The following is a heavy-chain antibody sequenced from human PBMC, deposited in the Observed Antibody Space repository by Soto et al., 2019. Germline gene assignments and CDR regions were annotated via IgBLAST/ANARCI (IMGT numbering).Heavy chain of an antibody. D-gene: IGHD2-15*01. CDR1: GFTFSSYA. Sequence: QVQLEESGGGVVQPGRSLRLSCAASGFTFSSYAMHWVRQAPGKGLEWVAVISYDGSQEYYGDSVKGRFTISRDNSKNTLYLQTNSLRAEDTAVYYCVRERLLQAEYGMDVWGQGTTVSVSS. CDR2: ISYDGSQE. CDR3: VRERLLQAEYGMDV. J-gene: IGHJ6*02. V-gene: IGHV3-30-3*01.